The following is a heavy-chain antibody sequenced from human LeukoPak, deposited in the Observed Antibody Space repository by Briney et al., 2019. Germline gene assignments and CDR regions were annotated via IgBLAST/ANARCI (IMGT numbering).Heavy chain of an antibody. V-gene: IGHV4-59*08. CDR3: ARQSEGFDA. CDR2: IYYSGTT. J-gene: IGHJ4*02. CDR1: GNSIRSYY. Sequence: PSETLSLTCTVSGNSIRSYYWNWIRQPPGKGLKWIGYIYYSGTTSYNPSLRSRVTISVDMSKNQFSLRLTSVTAADTAVYYCARQSEGFDAWGQGTLVTVSS.